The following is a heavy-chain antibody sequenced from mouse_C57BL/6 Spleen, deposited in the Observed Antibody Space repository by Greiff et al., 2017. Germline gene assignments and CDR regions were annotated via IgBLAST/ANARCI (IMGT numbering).Heavy chain of an antibody. J-gene: IGHJ3*01. D-gene: IGHD2-5*01. V-gene: IGHV1-69*01. CDR3: ARSLSNPAWFAY. CDR2: IDPSDSYT. Sequence: VQLQQPGAELVMPGASVKLSCKASGYTFTSYWMHWVKQRPGQGLEWIGEIDPSDSYTNYNQTFKGKSTLTVDKSSSTGYMQLSSLTSEDSAVYYCARSLSNPAWFAYWGQGTLVTVSA. CDR1: GYTFTSYW.